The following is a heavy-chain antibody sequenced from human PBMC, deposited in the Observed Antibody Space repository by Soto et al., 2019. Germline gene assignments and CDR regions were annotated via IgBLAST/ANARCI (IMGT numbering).Heavy chain of an antibody. J-gene: IGHJ4*02. D-gene: IGHD3-16*01. CDR2: ISYDGSNK. CDR1: GFTFSSYG. V-gene: IGHV3-30*18. Sequence: QVQLVESGGGVVQPGRSLRLSCAASGFTFSSYGMHWVRQAPGKGLEWVAVISYDGSNKYYADSVKGRFTISRDNSKNTLYLQMNSLRAEDTAVYYCAKASAGEALDYWGQGTLVTVSS. CDR3: AKASAGEALDY.